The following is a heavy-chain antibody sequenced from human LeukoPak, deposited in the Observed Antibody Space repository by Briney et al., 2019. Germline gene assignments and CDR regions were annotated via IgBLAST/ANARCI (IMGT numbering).Heavy chain of an antibody. J-gene: IGHJ4*02. CDR1: GYTFTGYY. D-gene: IGHD3-22*01. CDR2: INPNSGGT. V-gene: IGHV1-2*02. Sequence: GASVTVSCKASGYTFTGYYMHWVRQAPGQGLEWMGWINPNSGGTNYAQKFQGRVTMTRDTSISTAYMELSRLRSDDTAVYYCARDIKYYYDSSGYPIFPDYWGQGTLVTVSS. CDR3: ARDIKYYYDSSGYPIFPDY.